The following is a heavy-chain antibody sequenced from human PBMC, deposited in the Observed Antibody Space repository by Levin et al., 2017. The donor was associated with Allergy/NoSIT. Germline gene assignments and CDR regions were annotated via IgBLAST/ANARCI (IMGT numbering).Heavy chain of an antibody. D-gene: IGHD6-19*01. V-gene: IGHV3-11*01. Sequence: GGSLRLSCAASGFTFSGYYMIWIRQAPGKGLEWVSHMSSSGDIIYYADSVKGRFTISRDNAKNSLYLQMNSLRAEDTAIYYCAKDVGWLALDYWGQGALVTVSS. CDR1: GFTFSGYY. J-gene: IGHJ4*02. CDR2: MSSSGDII. CDR3: AKDVGWLALDY.